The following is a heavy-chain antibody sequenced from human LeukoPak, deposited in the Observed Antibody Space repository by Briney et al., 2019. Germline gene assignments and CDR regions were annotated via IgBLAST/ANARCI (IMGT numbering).Heavy chain of an antibody. V-gene: IGHV1-69*05. CDR3: ASSYYYDSSGYYYVAEYFQH. CDR2: IIPIFGTA. D-gene: IGHD3-22*01. CDR1: GGTFSSYA. Sequence: SVKVSCKASGGTFSSYAISWVRQAPGQGLEWMGGIIPIFGTANYAQKFQGRVTITTDESTSTAYMELSRLRSEDTAVYYCASSYYYDSSGYYYVAEYFQHWGQGTLVTVSS. J-gene: IGHJ1*01.